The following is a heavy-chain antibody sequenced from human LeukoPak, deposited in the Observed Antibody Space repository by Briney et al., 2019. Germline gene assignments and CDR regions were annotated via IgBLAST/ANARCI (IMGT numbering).Heavy chain of an antibody. CDR2: INPNSGGT. Sequence: ASVKVSCKASGYTFTSYYIHWVRQAPGQGLEWMGWINPNSGGTNYAQKFQGRVTMTRDTSISTAYMELSRLRSDDTAVYYCATHTLYYYYYYMDVWGKGTTVTISS. V-gene: IGHV1-2*02. J-gene: IGHJ6*03. CDR1: GYTFTSYY. CDR3: ATHTLYYYYYYMDV.